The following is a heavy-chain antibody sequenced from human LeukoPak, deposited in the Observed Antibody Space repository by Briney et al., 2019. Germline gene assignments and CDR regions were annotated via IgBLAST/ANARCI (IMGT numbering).Heavy chain of an antibody. D-gene: IGHD3-22*01. V-gene: IGHV1-69*05. CDR1: GYTFTSYD. Sequence: GASVKVSCKASGYTFTSYDINWVRQAPGQGLEWMGGIIPIFGTANYAQKFQGRVTITTDESTSTAYMELSSLRSEDTAVYYCARGDSSGYGGVVDYWGQGTLVTVSS. CDR3: ARGDSSGYGGVVDY. CDR2: IIPIFGTA. J-gene: IGHJ4*02.